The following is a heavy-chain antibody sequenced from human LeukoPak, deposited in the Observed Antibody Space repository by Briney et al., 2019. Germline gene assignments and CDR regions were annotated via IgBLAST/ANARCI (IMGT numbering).Heavy chain of an antibody. J-gene: IGHJ4*02. CDR3: ARRGTSSSWYVCDY. CDR2: IKQDGSEK. CDR1: GFTFSSYW. V-gene: IGHV3-7*03. Sequence: GGSLRLSCAASGFTFSSYWMSWVRQAPGKGLEWVANIKQDGSEKYYVDSVKGRFTISRDNAKNSLYLQMNGLRAEDTAVYYCARRGTSSSWYVCDYWGQGTLVTVSS. D-gene: IGHD6-13*01.